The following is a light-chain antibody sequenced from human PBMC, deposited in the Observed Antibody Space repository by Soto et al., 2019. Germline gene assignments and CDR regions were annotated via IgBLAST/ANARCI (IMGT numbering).Light chain of an antibody. CDR3: QQSYSTPVT. CDR2: AAS. J-gene: IGKJ3*01. V-gene: IGKV1-39*01. CDR1: QSVRTS. Sequence: DIQMTQSPSSLSASVGDTVTITCRASQSVRTSLNWYQQKPGKAPELLIYAASSLQSGVPSRFSGSGSGTDFTLTVRGLQPEDYATYYCQQSYSTPVTFGPGTKVDLK.